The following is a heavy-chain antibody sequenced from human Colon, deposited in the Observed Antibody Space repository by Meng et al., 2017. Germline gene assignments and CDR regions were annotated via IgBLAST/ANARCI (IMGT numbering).Heavy chain of an antibody. Sequence: GGSLRLSCVASGFIFRSYGMHWVRQAPGKGLEWVGVIWYDGSNTYYADSVKGRFSISRDNSKNTVYLQMNGLRVEETAVYYCARDRSGSSDYWGPGTLVTVSS. D-gene: IGHD3-10*01. V-gene: IGHV3-33*01. CDR2: IWYDGSNT. CDR3: ARDRSGSSDY. CDR1: GFIFRSYG. J-gene: IGHJ4*02.